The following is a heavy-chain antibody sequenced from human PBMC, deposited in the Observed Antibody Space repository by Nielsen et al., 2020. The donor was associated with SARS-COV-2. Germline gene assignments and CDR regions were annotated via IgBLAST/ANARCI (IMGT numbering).Heavy chain of an antibody. J-gene: IGHJ6*03. D-gene: IGHD3-9*01. CDR3: ARENYDILTGYYRYYYMDV. CDR1: GGSISSSSYY. CDR2: IYYSGST. V-gene: IGHV4-39*02. Sequence: GSLRLSCTVSGGSISSSSYYWGWIRQPPGKGLEWIGSIYYSGSTYYNPSLKSRVAISVDTSKNQFSLKLSSVTAADTAVYYCARENYDILTGYYRYYYMDVWGKGTTVTVSS.